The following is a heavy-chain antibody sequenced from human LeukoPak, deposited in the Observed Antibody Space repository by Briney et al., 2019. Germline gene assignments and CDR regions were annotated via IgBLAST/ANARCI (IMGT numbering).Heavy chain of an antibody. Sequence: GGSLRLSCAASGFTFSNYAMSWVHQAPGKGLEWVSAISGSGSSTYYADSVKGRFTISRDNSKNTLYLQMNSLRAEDTAVYYCARTAVAGTRDDYWGQGTLVTVSS. J-gene: IGHJ4*02. CDR3: ARTAVAGTRDDY. CDR2: ISGSGSST. CDR1: GFTFSNYA. D-gene: IGHD6-19*01. V-gene: IGHV3-23*01.